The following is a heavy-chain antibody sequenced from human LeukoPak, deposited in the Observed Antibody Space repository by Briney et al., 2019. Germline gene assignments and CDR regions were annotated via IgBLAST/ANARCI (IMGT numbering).Heavy chain of an antibody. CDR3: ARDRLYYGSGSYYYYYGMDV. D-gene: IGHD3-10*01. CDR1: GGSISSYY. Sequence: SETLSLTCTASGGSISSYYWSWIRQPPGKGLEWIGYIYYSGSTNYNPSLKSRVTISVDTSKNQFSLKLSSVTAADTAVYYCARDRLYYGSGSYYYYYGMDVWGQGTTVTVSS. CDR2: IYYSGST. V-gene: IGHV4-59*01. J-gene: IGHJ6*02.